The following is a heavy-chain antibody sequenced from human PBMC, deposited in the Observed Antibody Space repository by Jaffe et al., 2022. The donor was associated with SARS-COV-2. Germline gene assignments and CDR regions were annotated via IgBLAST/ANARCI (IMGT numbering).Heavy chain of an antibody. J-gene: IGHJ4*02. CDR2: ISWNSGSI. CDR3: AKDSGHYYGSGSFFDY. CDR1: GFTFDDYA. V-gene: IGHV3-9*01. D-gene: IGHD3-10*01. Sequence: EVQLVESGGGLVQPGRSLRLSCAASGFTFDDYAMHWVRQAPGKGLEWVSGISWNSGSIGYADSVKGRFTISRDNAKNSLYLQMNSLRAEDTALYYCAKDSGHYYGSGSFFDYWGQGTLVTVSS.